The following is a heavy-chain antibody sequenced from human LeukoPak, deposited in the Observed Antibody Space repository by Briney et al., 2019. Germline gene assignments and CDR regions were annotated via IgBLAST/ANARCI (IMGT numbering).Heavy chain of an antibody. Sequence: ASVKVSCKASGYTFTGYYMHWVRQAPGQGLEWMGRINPNSGGTNYAQKFQGRVTMTRDTSISTAYMELSRLRSDDTAVYYCARTKKGGSDAFDIWGQGTMVTVSS. CDR2: INPNSGGT. J-gene: IGHJ3*02. CDR3: ARTKKGGSDAFDI. V-gene: IGHV1-2*06. D-gene: IGHD2-15*01. CDR1: GYTFTGYY.